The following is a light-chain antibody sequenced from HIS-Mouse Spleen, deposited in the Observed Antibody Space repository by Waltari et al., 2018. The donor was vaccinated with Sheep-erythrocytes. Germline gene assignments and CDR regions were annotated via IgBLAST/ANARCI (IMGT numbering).Light chain of an antibody. V-gene: IGLV2-23*01. CDR3: CSYAGSSTV. CDR1: RRDVGRSNL. CDR2: EGS. J-gene: IGLJ7*01. Sequence: QSALTQPASVSGSPGPSITISFPGTRRDVGRSNLVSWYQQHPGKAPKLMMYEGSKRPSGVSNRFSGSKSGNTASLTISGLQAEDEADYYCCSYAGSSTVFGGGTQLTVL.